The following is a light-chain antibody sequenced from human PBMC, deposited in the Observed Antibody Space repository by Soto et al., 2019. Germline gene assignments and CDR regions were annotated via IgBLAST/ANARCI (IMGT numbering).Light chain of an antibody. Sequence: DIQMTQSPASLSASVGDRVTITCRASQSISSYLNWYQQKPGQAPKLLIYAASSLLSGVPARFSGSGSGTDFTLTITSLEPEDFAVYYCQQSCSTPLTFGQGTQLEIK. CDR3: QQSCSTPLT. V-gene: IGKV1-39*01. CDR1: QSISSY. J-gene: IGKJ5*01. CDR2: AAS.